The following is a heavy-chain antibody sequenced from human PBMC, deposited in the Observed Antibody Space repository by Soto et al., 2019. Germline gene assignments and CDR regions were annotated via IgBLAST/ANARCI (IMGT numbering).Heavy chain of an antibody. D-gene: IGHD4-17*01. V-gene: IGHV4-28*01. J-gene: IGHJ3*02. CDR1: GYSIGSSNW. Sequence: SETLSLTCAVSGYSIGSSNWWGWIRQPPGKGLEWIGYIYYSGRTYYNPSLKSRVTMSVDTSKNQFSLKLSSVTAADTAVYYCARKNGVLDAFDIWGQGTMVTV. CDR2: IYYSGRT. CDR3: ARKNGVLDAFDI.